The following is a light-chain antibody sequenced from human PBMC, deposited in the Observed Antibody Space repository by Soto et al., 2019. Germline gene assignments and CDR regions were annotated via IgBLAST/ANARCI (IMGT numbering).Light chain of an antibody. CDR2: GAS. Sequence: ETLLTQSPATLSVSPGERVTLSCRASQSVRDNLASYQHKPGQAPRLLIYGASTRAPGIPDRLSGSGFGTEFSLTISRLQSEDFAVYYCQQHNDWPPSTFGQGTKLDIK. J-gene: IGKJ2*01. CDR1: QSVRDN. CDR3: QQHNDWPPST. V-gene: IGKV3-15*01.